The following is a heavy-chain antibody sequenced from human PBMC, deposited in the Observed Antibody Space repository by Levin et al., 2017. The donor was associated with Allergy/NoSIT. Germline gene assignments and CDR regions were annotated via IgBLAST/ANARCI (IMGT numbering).Heavy chain of an antibody. V-gene: IGHV4-34*01. CDR1: GGSFSDYY. D-gene: IGHD3-22*01. J-gene: IGHJ5*02. CDR2: IHHSGST. CDR3: ARLDYDPGNYRWFDP. Sequence: PSETLSLTCAVYGGSFSDYYWTWIRQPPGKGLEWIGEIHHSGSTNYNPSLKSRVTLSVDTSKNQFSLNLDSVTAADTAVYYCARLDYDPGNYRWFDPWGQGTLVTVSS.